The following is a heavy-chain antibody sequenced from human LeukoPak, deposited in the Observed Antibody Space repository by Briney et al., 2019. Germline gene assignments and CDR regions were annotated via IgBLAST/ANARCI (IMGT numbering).Heavy chain of an antibody. J-gene: IGHJ4*02. CDR1: GGSISSYY. D-gene: IGHD2-15*01. Sequence: SQTLSLTCTVSGGSISSYYWSWIRQPPGKGLEWIGYIYYRGSTNYSPSLKSRVIISVDTSKNQFSLKLSSVTAADTAVYYCARESRLCSGGSCYDYWGQGTLVTVSS. CDR3: ARESRLCSGGSCYDY. V-gene: IGHV4-59*01. CDR2: IYYRGST.